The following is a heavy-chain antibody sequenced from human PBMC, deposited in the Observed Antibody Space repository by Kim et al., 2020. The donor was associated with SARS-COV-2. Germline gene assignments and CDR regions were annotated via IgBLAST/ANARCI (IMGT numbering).Heavy chain of an antibody. Sequence: SVKVSCKASGGTFSSYAISWVRQAPGQGLEWMGGIIPIFGTANYAQKFQGRVTITADESTSTAYMELSSLRSEDTAVYYCATPLRGDYVWGSYRYGEFDYWGQGTLVTVSS. CDR2: IIPIFGTA. CDR3: ATPLRGDYVWGSYRYGEFDY. J-gene: IGHJ4*02. D-gene: IGHD3-16*02. V-gene: IGHV1-69*13. CDR1: GGTFSSYA.